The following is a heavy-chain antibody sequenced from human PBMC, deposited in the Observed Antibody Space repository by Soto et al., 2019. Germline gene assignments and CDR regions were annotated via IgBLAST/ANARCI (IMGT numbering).Heavy chain of an antibody. CDR1: GFTFSSYA. D-gene: IGHD3-3*01. J-gene: IGHJ6*02. V-gene: IGHV3-23*01. CDR2: ISGSGGST. Sequence: GGSLSLSCAASGFTFSSYAMSWVRQAPGKGLEWVSAISGSGGSTYYADSVKGRFTISRDNAKNSLYLQMNSLRAEDTAVYYCARGSNGHDFWSGYYVGGYYYYGMDVWGQGTTVTVSS. CDR3: ARGSNGHDFWSGYYVGGYYYYGMDV.